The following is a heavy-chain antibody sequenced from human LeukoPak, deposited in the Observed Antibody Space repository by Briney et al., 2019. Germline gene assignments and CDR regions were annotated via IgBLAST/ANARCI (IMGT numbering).Heavy chain of an antibody. CDR2: IYYSGST. D-gene: IGHD7-27*01. CDR1: GGSISSYY. CDR3: ARATRGDRVHDY. J-gene: IGHJ4*02. Sequence: SETLSLTCTVSGGSISSYYWSWIRQPPGKGLEWIGYIYYSGSTNYNPSLKSRVTISVDTSKNQFSLKLSSVTAADTAVYYCARATRGDRVHDYWGQGTLVTVSS. V-gene: IGHV4-59*01.